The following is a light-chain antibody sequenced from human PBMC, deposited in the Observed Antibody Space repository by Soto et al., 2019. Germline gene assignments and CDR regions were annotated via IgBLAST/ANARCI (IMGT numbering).Light chain of an antibody. J-gene: IGKJ2*01. CDR2: DAS. CDR1: QSISDW. V-gene: IGKV1-5*01. CDR3: QEDKSAI. Sequence: DIQMTQSPSTLSASVGDRVTITCRASQSISDWLAWYQQKPGRAPKLLIYDASTLQSGVPSRFSGSGSGTEFTLPISSLQPDEFATYYCQEDKSAIFGQGTKLEIE.